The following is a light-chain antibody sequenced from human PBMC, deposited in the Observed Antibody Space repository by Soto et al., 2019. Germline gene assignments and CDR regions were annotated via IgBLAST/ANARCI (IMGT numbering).Light chain of an antibody. Sequence: VGTQSSATLSLYPRERANLSCMTSPSVTNFLAWYQQKPGQAPRLLIYGAFNRATGIPARFSGSGSGTDFTLTISSLEPEDSAIYYCQQRNIWPPVTCGQGTRM. J-gene: IGKJ5*01. CDR1: PSVTNF. CDR3: QQRNIWPPVT. CDR2: GAF. V-gene: IGKV3-11*01.